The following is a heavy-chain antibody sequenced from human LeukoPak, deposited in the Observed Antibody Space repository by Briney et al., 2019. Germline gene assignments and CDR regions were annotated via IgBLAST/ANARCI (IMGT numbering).Heavy chain of an antibody. V-gene: IGHV3-9*01. CDR3: AKDSY. J-gene: IGHJ4*02. CDR2: ISWNSGSI. CDR1: GFTFDDYA. Sequence: PGGSLRLSCATSGFTFDDYAMHWVRQAPGKGLEWVSGISWNSGSIGYADSVKGRFTISRDNAKNSLCLQMNSLRAEDTALYYCAKDSYWGQGTLVTVSS.